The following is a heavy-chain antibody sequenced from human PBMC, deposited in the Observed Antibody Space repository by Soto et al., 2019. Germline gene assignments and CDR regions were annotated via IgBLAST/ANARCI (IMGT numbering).Heavy chain of an antibody. Sequence: TGGSLRLSCAASGFTFSSYWMSWVRQAPGKGLEWVANIKQDGGEKYYVDSVKGRFTISRDNAKNSLYLQMNSLRAEDTAVYYCARDGHDYDFWSGYYTDYYYMDVWGKGTTVTVSS. CDR1: GFTFSSYW. J-gene: IGHJ6*03. V-gene: IGHV3-7*01. D-gene: IGHD3-3*01. CDR2: IKQDGGEK. CDR3: ARDGHDYDFWSGYYTDYYYMDV.